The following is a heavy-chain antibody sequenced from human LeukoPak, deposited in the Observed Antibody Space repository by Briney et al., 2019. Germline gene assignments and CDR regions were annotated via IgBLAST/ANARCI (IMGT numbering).Heavy chain of an antibody. CDR1: GYTFTGYY. Sequence: GASVKVSCKASGYTFTGYYMHWVRQAPGQGLEWMGWINPNSGGTKYAQKFQGRVTMTRDTSIRTAYMELSSMRSEDRAVYYCARGRCGSGSSYYYYYGMDVWGQGTTVTVYS. CDR2: INPNSGGT. D-gene: IGHD3-10*01. CDR3: ARGRCGSGSSYYYYYGMDV. J-gene: IGHJ6*02. V-gene: IGHV1-2*02.